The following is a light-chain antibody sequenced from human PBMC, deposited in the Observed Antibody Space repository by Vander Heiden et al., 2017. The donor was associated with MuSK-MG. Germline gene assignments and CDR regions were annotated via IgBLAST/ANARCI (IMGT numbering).Light chain of an antibody. CDR1: SSHIGAGYD. Sequence: QSVLTQPPPVSGAPGQRVTLSCTGSSSHIGAGYDVHWYQQLPVTAPKLLIYGNSNRPSGVPDRFSGSKSGTSASPAITGLQAEDEADYYCQSYDSSLSGFGVFGGGTKLTVL. J-gene: IGLJ2*01. CDR2: GNS. CDR3: QSYDSSLSGFGV. V-gene: IGLV1-40*01.